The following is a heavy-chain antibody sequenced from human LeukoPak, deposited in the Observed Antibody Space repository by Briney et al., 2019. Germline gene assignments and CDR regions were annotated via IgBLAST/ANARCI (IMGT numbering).Heavy chain of an antibody. CDR1: GGSISSYY. V-gene: IGHV4-59*01. J-gene: IGHJ4*02. CDR3: AKMTPVTSFQLLVLDS. D-gene: IGHD4-11*01. CDR2: IYYSGST. Sequence: SETLSLTCTVSGGSISSYYWSWIRQPPGKGLEWIGYIYYSGSTNYNPSLKSRVTISVDTSKNQFSLKLSSVTAADTAVYYCAKMTPVTSFQLLVLDSWGPGTLVTISS.